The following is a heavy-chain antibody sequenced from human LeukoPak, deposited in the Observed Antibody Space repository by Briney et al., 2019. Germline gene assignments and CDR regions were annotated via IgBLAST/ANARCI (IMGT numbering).Heavy chain of an antibody. CDR1: GYSISGYY. CDR2: IYYSGST. D-gene: IGHD3-10*01. CDR3: ERDSVVRGAHYPFDI. J-gene: IGHJ3*02. V-gene: IGHV4-38-2*02. Sequence: SETLSLTCAVSGYSISGYYWGWIRQPPGKGLEWIGSIYYSGSTYYNPSLKSRVTVSVDTSKKQFSLRLTSVTAADTAVYYCERDSVVRGAHYPFDIWGKGTTVTVSS.